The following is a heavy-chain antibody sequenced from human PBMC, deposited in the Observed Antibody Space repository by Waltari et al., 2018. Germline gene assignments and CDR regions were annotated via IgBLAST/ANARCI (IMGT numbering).Heavy chain of an antibody. CDR3: ARSSSYDYDSSGYYGAFDI. V-gene: IGHV3-30*04. J-gene: IGHJ3*02. D-gene: IGHD3-22*01. CDR1: GFTFTPYP. CDR2: ISDDVNNK. Sequence: QVQLVESGGGVVQPGRSLRLSCAASGFTFTPYPMHWVRQAPGKGLEWVAVISDDVNNKYYADAVKGRFTISRDNSKNTLYLEMKTLRPEDTAVYYCARSSSYDYDSSGYYGAFDIWGQGTMVTVSS.